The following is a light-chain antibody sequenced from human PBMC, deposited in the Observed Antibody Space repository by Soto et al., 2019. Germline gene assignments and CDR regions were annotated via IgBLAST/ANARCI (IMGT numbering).Light chain of an antibody. CDR2: DAS. CDR3: QQYHSYPAS. Sequence: DIQMTQSPSSLSASVGDRVTITCRASQGISSFLAWFQQKPGKAPKSLIYDASSLQSGVPSRFSGSGSVTHFTLTISSLQPEDFATYYCQQYHSYPASFGQGTKVEI. J-gene: IGKJ1*01. V-gene: IGKV1-16*01. CDR1: QGISSF.